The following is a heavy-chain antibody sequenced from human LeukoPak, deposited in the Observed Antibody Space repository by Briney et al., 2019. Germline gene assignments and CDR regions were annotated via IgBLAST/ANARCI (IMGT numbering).Heavy chain of an antibody. J-gene: IGHJ4*02. V-gene: IGHV3-33*01. CDR1: GFTFSSYG. D-gene: IGHD3-10*01. Sequence: AGRSLRLSCAASGFTFSSYGMHWVRQAPGKGLEWVAVIWYDGSNKYYADSVKGRFTISRDNSKNTLYLQMNSLRAEDTAVYYCARDLAPSLLWFGEFDYWGQGTLVTVSS. CDR2: IWYDGSNK. CDR3: ARDLAPSLLWFGEFDY.